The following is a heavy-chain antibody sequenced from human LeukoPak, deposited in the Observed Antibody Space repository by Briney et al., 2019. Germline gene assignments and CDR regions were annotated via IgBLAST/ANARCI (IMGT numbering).Heavy chain of an antibody. Sequence: SETLSLTCAVYGGSFSGYYWSWIRQPPGKGLEWIGHIYYSGSTHYNPSLKSRVTISVDTSKNQFSLKLSSVTAADTAVYYCARHVGNSGSGSYLTYFDYWGQGTLVTVSS. J-gene: IGHJ4*02. CDR2: IYYSGST. CDR3: ARHVGNSGSGSYLTYFDY. CDR1: GGSFSGYY. V-gene: IGHV4-59*08. D-gene: IGHD3-10*01.